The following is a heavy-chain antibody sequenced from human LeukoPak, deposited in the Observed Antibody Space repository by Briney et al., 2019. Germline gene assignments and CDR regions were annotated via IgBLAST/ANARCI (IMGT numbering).Heavy chain of an antibody. V-gene: IGHV1-69*05. J-gene: IGHJ4*02. Sequence: SVKVSCKASGGTFSSYAISWVRQAPGQGLEWMGGIIPIFGTANYAQKFQGRVTITTDESTSTAYMELSSLRSEDTAVYYCARGGESTAMARFDYWGLGTLVTVSS. CDR1: GGTFSSYA. D-gene: IGHD5-18*01. CDR3: ARGGESTAMARFDY. CDR2: IIPIFGTA.